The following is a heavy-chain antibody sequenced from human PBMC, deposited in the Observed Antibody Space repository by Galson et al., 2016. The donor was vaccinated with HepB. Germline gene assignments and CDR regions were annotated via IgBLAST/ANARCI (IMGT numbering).Heavy chain of an antibody. CDR2: ISSGGRDT. D-gene: IGHD6-25*01. CDR3: ARDRTSRAALDY. V-gene: IGHV3-11*06. Sequence: SLRLSCAASGFTFSDFYMAWIRQAPGKGLVYVSHISSGGRDTNYAESVKGRFTISRDNAKKSLYLQMNSLRAEDTAVYYCARDRTSRAALDYWGQGTLVTVSS. CDR1: GFTFSDFY. J-gene: IGHJ4*02.